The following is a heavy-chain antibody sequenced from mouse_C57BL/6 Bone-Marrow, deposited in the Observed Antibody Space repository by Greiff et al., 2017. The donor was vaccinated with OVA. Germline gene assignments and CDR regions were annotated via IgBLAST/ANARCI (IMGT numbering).Heavy chain of an antibody. CDR3: ARNGYYGDY. J-gene: IGHJ2*01. Sequence: VQLQESGAELVRPGASVKLSCKASGYTFTDYYINWVKQRPGQGLEWIARIYPGSGNTYYNEKFKGKATLTAEKSSSTAYMQLSSLTSEDSAVYFCARNGYYGDYWGQGTTLTVSS. D-gene: IGHD2-3*01. CDR2: IYPGSGNT. CDR1: GYTFTDYY. V-gene: IGHV1-76*01.